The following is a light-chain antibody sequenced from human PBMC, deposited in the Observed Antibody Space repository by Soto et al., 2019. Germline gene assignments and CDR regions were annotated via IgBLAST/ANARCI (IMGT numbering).Light chain of an antibody. CDR3: QRKNSAPNP. Sequence: DVQMTQSPSSLSASVGDRVTITCRASRDISSSLAWYQQKPGKVPKLLIYAASTLHAGVQSRFSGSGSGTFFRPTTTARRLGEVPTYYGQRKNSAPNPLGRGTSLEIK. J-gene: IGKJ2*01. CDR1: RDISSS. CDR2: AAS. V-gene: IGKV1-27*01.